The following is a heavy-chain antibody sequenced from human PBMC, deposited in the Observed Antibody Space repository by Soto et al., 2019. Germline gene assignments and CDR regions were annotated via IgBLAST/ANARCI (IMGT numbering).Heavy chain of an antibody. V-gene: IGHV4-39*01. CDR2: IYYSGST. CDR3: ASPSLAADKTNYFDY. Sequence: SETLSLTCTVSGGSISSSSYYWGWIRQPPGKGLEWIGSIYYSGSTYYNPSLKSRVTISVDTSKNQFSLKLSSVTAADTAVYYCASPSLAADKTNYFDYWGQGTLVTVSS. J-gene: IGHJ4*02. D-gene: IGHD6-13*01. CDR1: GGSISSSSYY.